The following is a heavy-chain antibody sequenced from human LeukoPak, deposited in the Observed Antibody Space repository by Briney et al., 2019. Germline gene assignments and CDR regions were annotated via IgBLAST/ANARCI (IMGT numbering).Heavy chain of an antibody. CDR2: VNTDGSRT. CDR3: ARDGLVVRGTFPENWFDP. CDR1: GFTFSTYW. J-gene: IGHJ5*02. Sequence: PGGSLRLSCAAPGFTFSTYWMHWVRQAPGKGLVWVSGVNTDGSRTNYADSVKGRFTISRDNAKNTLHLQMNSLRAEDTAVYYCARDGLVVRGTFPENWFDPWGQGTLVTVSS. D-gene: IGHD3-10*01. V-gene: IGHV3-74*01.